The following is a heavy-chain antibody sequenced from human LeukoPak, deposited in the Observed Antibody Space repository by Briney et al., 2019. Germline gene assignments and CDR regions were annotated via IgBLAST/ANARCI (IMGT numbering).Heavy chain of an antibody. V-gene: IGHV4-34*01. Sequence: SETLSLTCAVYGGSFSGYYWSWIRQPPGKGLEWIGEINHSGSTNYNPSLKSRVTISVDTSKNQFSLKLSSVTAADTAVYYCARPYSVAGLYYFDYRGQGTLVTVSS. J-gene: IGHJ4*02. CDR3: ARPYSVAGLYYFDY. D-gene: IGHD6-19*01. CDR2: INHSGST. CDR1: GGSFSGYY.